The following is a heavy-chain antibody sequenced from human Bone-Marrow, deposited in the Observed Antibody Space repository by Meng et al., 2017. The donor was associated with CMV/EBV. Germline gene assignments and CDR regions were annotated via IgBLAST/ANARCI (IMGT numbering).Heavy chain of an antibody. V-gene: IGHV5-10-1*01. Sequence: FTSYWISWVRQMPGKGLEWMGRIDPSDSYTNYSPSFQGHVTISADKSISTAYLQWSSLKASDTAMYYCASLGYCSGGSCGYYYGMDVWGQGTTVTVSS. CDR1: FTSYW. CDR3: ASLGYCSGGSCGYYYGMDV. J-gene: IGHJ6*02. CDR2: IDPSDSYT. D-gene: IGHD2-15*01.